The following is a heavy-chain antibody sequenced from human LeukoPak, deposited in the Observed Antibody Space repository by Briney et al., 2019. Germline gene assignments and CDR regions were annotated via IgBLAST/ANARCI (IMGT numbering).Heavy chain of an antibody. D-gene: IGHD6-19*01. Sequence: WETLSLTCAVSGGSIRSSNWWSWVRQPPGKGLEWIGEIYHSGRTNYNPSLKSRVTISVDKSKNQFSLKLSSVTAADTAVYYCAKLYSSGWFDYWGQGTLVTVSS. J-gene: IGHJ4*02. CDR1: GGSIRSSNW. CDR3: AKLYSSGWFDY. V-gene: IGHV4-4*02. CDR2: IYHSGRT.